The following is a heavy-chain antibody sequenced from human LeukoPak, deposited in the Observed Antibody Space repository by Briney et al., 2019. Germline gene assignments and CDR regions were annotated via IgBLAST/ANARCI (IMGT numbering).Heavy chain of an antibody. CDR3: ARGVGVPAAIEYFQH. V-gene: IGHV1-69*05. CDR1: GGTFSSYA. J-gene: IGHJ1*01. D-gene: IGHD2-2*01. Sequence: SVKVSCKASGGTFSSYAISWVRQAPGQGLEWMGGIIPIFGTANYAQKFQGRVTITTAESTSTAHMELSSLRSEDTAVYYCARGVGVPAAIEYFQHWGQGTLVTLSS. CDR2: IIPIFGTA.